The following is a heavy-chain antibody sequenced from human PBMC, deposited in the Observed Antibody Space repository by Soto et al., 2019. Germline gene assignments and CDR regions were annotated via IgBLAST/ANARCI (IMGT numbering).Heavy chain of an antibody. CDR1: GGSFSGYY. V-gene: IGHV4-34*01. D-gene: IGHD6-6*01. Sequence: SETLSLTCAVYGGSFSGYYWSWIRQPPGKGLEWIGEINHSGSTNYNPSLKSRVTISVDTSKNQFSLKLSSVTAADTAVYYCARDRGLETRQTYYYGMDVWGQGTTVTVS. J-gene: IGHJ6*02. CDR2: INHSGST. CDR3: ARDRGLETRQTYYYGMDV.